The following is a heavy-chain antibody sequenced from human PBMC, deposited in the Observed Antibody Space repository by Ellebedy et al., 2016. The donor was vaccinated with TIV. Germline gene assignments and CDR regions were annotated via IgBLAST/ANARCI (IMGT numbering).Heavy chain of an antibody. Sequence: GESLKISXAASGFAFSGYAMSWVRQAPGKGLEWVSSISYSSDITHYADSVKGRFTISRDNSKNTLYLQMNSLRAEDTAVYYCAGSWGWRHEYWGQGTLVTVSS. J-gene: IGHJ4*02. D-gene: IGHD1-26*01. CDR3: AGSWGWRHEY. CDR1: GFAFSGYA. CDR2: ISYSSDIT. V-gene: IGHV3-23*01.